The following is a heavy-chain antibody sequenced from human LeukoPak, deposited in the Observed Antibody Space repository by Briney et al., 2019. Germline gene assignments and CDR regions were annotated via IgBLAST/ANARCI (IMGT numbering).Heavy chain of an antibody. CDR1: GFTFSSYA. CDR2: ISYDGSNK. J-gene: IGHJ4*02. D-gene: IGHD3-10*01. Sequence: GGSLRPSCAASGFTFSSYAMHWVRQAPGKGLEWVAVISYDGSNKYYADSVKGRFTISGDNSKNTLYLQMNSLRAEDTAVYYCARAGPGSGSYIDYWGQGTLVTVSS. CDR3: ARAGPGSGSYIDY. V-gene: IGHV3-30-3*01.